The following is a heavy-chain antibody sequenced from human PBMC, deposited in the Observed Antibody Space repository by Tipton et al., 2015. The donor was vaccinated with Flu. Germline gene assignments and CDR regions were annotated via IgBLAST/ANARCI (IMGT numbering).Heavy chain of an antibody. CDR1: GGSITTYY. D-gene: IGHD1-26*01. Sequence: LRLSCTVSGGSITTYYWSWIRQPPGKGLEWLGYIYYTGSTNYNSSLKGRVTFSVDTSNSHFSLKLSSVTAADTAVYYCAGDWVGTTTGWFDPWGQGTLVTVSS. J-gene: IGHJ5*02. CDR3: AGDWVGTTTGWFDP. CDR2: IYYTGST. V-gene: IGHV4-59*01.